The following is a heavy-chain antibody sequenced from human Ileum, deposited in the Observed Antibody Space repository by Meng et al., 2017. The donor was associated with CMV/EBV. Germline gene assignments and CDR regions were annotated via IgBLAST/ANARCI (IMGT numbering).Heavy chain of an antibody. CDR3: ARQAGTY. Sequence: GGSLRLSCAGSGFTFSNYWMSWVRQAPGKGLECVANIKEDGTEKYYVDSVKGRFTISRDNAKNSLYLQMNSLRAEDTAVYYCARQAGTYWGQGTRVT. D-gene: IGHD6-13*01. V-gene: IGHV3-7*01. J-gene: IGHJ4*02. CDR2: IKEDGTEK. CDR1: GFTFSNYW.